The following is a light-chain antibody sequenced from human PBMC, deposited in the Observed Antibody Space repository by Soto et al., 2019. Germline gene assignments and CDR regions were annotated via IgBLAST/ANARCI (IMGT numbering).Light chain of an antibody. Sequence: QSVLTQPPSVSGAPGQRVTISCTGSSSNIGAGYDVHWYQQRPGTAPKLLIFGNINRPSGVPDRFSGSKSGTSASLAISGLQAEDEADYYCSSYTSSSLYVFGTGTKVTV. CDR1: SSNIGAGYD. J-gene: IGLJ1*01. CDR3: SSYTSSSLYV. CDR2: GNI. V-gene: IGLV1-40*01.